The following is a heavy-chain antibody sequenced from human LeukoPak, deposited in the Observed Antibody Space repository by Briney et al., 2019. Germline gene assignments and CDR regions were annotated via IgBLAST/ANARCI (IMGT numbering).Heavy chain of an antibody. Sequence: PSETLSLTCTVSGGSISSSNNYWGWIRQPPGKGLEWIGSIFSSGSINYSPPLKSRVTISGDMSKNQCSLKMRSVTATDTAVYYCARHIASGDYLNYWGQGTLVTVSS. V-gene: IGHV4-39*01. D-gene: IGHD4-17*01. CDR2: IFSSGSI. CDR1: GGSISSSNNY. CDR3: ARHIASGDYLNY. J-gene: IGHJ4*02.